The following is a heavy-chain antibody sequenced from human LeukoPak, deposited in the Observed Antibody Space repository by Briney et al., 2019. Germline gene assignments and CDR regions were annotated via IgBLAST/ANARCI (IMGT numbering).Heavy chain of an antibody. CDR2: ISSSSSTI. CDR3: ATDYDSTTPGYFDY. J-gene: IGHJ4*02. V-gene: IGHV3-48*01. CDR1: GFTFSSYS. Sequence: GGSLRLSCAASGFTFSSYSMNCVRQAPGKGLEWVSYISSSSSTIYYADSVKGRFTISRDNAKNSLYLQMNSLRAEDTAVYYCATDYDSTTPGYFDYWGQGTLVTVSS. D-gene: IGHD3-22*01.